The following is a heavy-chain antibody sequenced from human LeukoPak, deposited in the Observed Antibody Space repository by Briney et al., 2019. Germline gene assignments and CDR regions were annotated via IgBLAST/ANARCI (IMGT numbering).Heavy chain of an antibody. CDR1: GGSISNYY. J-gene: IGHJ4*02. CDR3: ARGRDGYNFLNRGEYYYFDY. V-gene: IGHV4-59*01. Sequence: SETLSLTCTVSGGSISNYYWSWIRQPPGKGLEWIGYIYDSGSTNYNPSLKSRVTISVDTSRNQFSLKLSSVTAADTAVYYCARGRDGYNFLNRGEYYYFDYWGQGTLVTVSS. D-gene: IGHD5-24*01. CDR2: IYDSGST.